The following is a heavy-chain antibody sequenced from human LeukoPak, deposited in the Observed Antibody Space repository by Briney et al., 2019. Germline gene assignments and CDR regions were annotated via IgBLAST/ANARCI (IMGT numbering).Heavy chain of an antibody. J-gene: IGHJ4*02. V-gene: IGHV3-21*01. CDR3: ARAYGSGSSHMANY. CDR2: ISGSSSYI. D-gene: IGHD3-10*01. Sequence: GSLRLSCAASGFSFSSYNMNWVRQAPGKGLEWVSSISGSSSYIYYADSVKGRFTISRDNAKNSLYLQMNSLRVEDTAVYYCARAYGSGSSHMANYWGQGTLVTVSS. CDR1: GFSFSSYN.